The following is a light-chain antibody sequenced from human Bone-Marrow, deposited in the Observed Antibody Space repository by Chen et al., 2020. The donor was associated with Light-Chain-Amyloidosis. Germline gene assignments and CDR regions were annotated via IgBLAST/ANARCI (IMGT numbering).Light chain of an antibody. V-gene: IGLV2-14*01. Sequence: QSALTQPASVSASPGQSITISCTGTSSDVGGYNYVSWYQQHPGKAPKLMIYDVSNRPSGVSNRFSGSKSGNTASLTISGLQAEDEADYYCSSYTSSSTLWVFGGGTKLTVL. J-gene: IGLJ3*02. CDR2: DVS. CDR3: SSYTSSSTLWV. CDR1: SSDVGGYNY.